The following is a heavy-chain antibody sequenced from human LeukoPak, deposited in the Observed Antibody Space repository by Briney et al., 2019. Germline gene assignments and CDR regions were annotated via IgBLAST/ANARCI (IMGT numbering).Heavy chain of an antibody. CDR3: ARELNYYDSSGLPGYFDY. J-gene: IGHJ4*02. CDR2: ISAYNGNT. CDR1: GYTFTRYG. Sequence: ASVKVSCEASGYTFTRYGISWVRQAPGQGLEWMGWISAYNGNTNYAQKLQGRVTMTTETSTSTAYMELSSLRSEDTVVYYCARELNYYDSSGLPGYFDYWGQGTLVTVSS. D-gene: IGHD3-22*01. V-gene: IGHV1-18*01.